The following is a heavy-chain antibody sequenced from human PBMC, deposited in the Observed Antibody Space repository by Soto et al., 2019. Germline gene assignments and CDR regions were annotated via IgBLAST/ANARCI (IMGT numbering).Heavy chain of an antibody. CDR2: INHSGST. V-gene: IGHV4-34*01. D-gene: IGHD5-18*01. J-gene: IGHJ4*02. CDR1: GGSFSGYY. Sequence: PSETLSLTCAVYGGSFSGYYWSWIRQPPGKGLEWIGEINHSGSTNYNPSLKSRVTISVDTSKNQFSLKLSSVTAADTAVYYCARGAISYSYGLYYWCQGTLVTVS. CDR3: ARGAISYSYGLYY.